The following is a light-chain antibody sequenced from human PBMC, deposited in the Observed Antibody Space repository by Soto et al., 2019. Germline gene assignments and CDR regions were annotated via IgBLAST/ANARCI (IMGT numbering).Light chain of an antibody. Sequence: IVLRRSPDARSWSPGERAPRWWQGSQSVSTKPLAWYQQRHGQAPRPIMYGASSRATGTPDRFSVSVSGTDGTIILSRLQKEDGQVYDGQQSGRSVLTFGGGTKVDIK. CDR2: GAS. CDR3: QQSGRSVLT. V-gene: IGKV3-20*01. J-gene: IGKJ4*01. CDR1: QSVSTKP.